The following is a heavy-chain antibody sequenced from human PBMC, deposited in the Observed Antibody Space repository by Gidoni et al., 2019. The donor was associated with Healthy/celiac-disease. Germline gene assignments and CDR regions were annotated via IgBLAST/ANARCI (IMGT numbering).Heavy chain of an antibody. J-gene: IGHJ5*02. CDR3: ARDQMGATTA. V-gene: IGHV4-38-2*02. CDR1: GYSISSGYY. CDR2: IYHSGST. Sequence: QVQLQESGPGLVKPSETLSLTCAVSGYSISSGYYWGWIRQPPGKGLVWIGSIYHSGSTYYNPSLKSRVTISVDTSKNQFSLKLSSVTAADTAVYYCARDQMGATTAWGQGTLVTVSS. D-gene: IGHD1-26*01.